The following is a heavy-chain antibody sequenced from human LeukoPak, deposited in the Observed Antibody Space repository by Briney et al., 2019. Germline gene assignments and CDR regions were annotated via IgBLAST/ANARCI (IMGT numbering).Heavy chain of an antibody. D-gene: IGHD1-7*01. J-gene: IGHJ6*02. CDR2: VGTTSSQS. V-gene: IGHV3-21*01. Sequence: GGSLRLSCEASGFTFIHYGMNWVRRAPGKGLEWVAAVGTTSSQSFFRDSVKGRFTISRGNARNSMYLQMNSLRVEDTGVYYCARDGPTNSMDVWGQGTTVTVSS. CDR1: GFTFIHYG. CDR3: ARDGPTNSMDV.